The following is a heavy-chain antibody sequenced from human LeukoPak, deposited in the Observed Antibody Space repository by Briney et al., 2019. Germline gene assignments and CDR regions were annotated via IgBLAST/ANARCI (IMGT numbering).Heavy chain of an antibody. J-gene: IGHJ4*02. CDR2: ISAYNGNT. V-gene: IGHV1-18*01. CDR1: GYTFPTYG. CDR3: ARAGPGSGWYFDY. D-gene: IGHD6-19*01. Sequence: ASVKVSCKASGYTFPTYGISWVRQAPGQGLEWMGWISAYNGNTNNAQKLQGRVAMTTDTSTTTAYMELRGLRFNDTAVYYCARAGPGSGWYFDYWGQGTLVTVSS.